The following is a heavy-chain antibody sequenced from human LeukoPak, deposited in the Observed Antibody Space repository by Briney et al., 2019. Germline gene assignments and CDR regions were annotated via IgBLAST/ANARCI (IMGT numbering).Heavy chain of an antibody. Sequence: GGSLRLSCAASGFTFSNFAMNWVRQAPGKRLEWVSGLSGSGRTTCYADSVTGRFTISRDNSKTTLYLQMNSLRAEDTAVYYCAKVAALSNWGQGTLVTVSS. V-gene: IGHV3-23*01. J-gene: IGHJ4*02. CDR3: AKVAALSN. D-gene: IGHD6-13*01. CDR1: GFTFSNFA. CDR2: LSGSGRTT.